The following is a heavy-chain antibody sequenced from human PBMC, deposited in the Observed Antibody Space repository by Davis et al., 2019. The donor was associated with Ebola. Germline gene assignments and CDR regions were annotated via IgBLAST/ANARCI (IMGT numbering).Heavy chain of an antibody. CDR3: ARVPSTFGGVIDRLDY. Sequence: SETLSLTCTVSGGSISSGGYYWSWIRQHPGKGLEWIGYIYYSGSTYYNPSLKSRVTISVDTSKNQFSLKLSSVTAADTAVYYCARVPSTFGGVIDRLDYWGQGTLVTVSS. V-gene: IGHV4-31*03. J-gene: IGHJ4*02. D-gene: IGHD3-16*02. CDR2: IYYSGST. CDR1: GGSISSGGYY.